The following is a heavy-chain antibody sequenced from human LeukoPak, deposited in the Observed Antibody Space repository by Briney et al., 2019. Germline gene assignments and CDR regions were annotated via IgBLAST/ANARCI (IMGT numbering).Heavy chain of an antibody. D-gene: IGHD6-13*01. CDR1: GFTFDDYG. Sequence: GGSLRLSCAASGFTFDDYGMSWVRQAPGKGLEWVSAISGSGGSTYYADSVKGRFTISRDNSKNTLYLQMNSLRAEDTAVYYCVKDWVAAAGLIDYWGQGTLVTVSS. V-gene: IGHV3-23*01. CDR3: VKDWVAAAGLIDY. J-gene: IGHJ4*02. CDR2: ISGSGGST.